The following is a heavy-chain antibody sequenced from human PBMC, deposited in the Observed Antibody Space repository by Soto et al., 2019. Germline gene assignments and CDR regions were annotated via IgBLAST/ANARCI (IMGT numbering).Heavy chain of an antibody. V-gene: IGHV4-59*01. D-gene: IGHD3-10*02. Sequence: QVQLQESGPGLVKPSETLSLTCTVSGGSISSYYWSWIRQPPGKGLEWIGFIFYSGSTSYNPSLQSRAPXSXDXXEYQFSLTLNSVTAADTAVYYCASMIGDPVLSFDSWGQGTLVAVSS. CDR3: ASMIGDPVLSFDS. J-gene: IGHJ5*01. CDR2: IFYSGST. CDR1: GGSISSYY.